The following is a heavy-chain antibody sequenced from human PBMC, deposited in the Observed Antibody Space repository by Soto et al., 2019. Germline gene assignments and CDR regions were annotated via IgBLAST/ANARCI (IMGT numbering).Heavy chain of an antibody. J-gene: IGHJ4*02. V-gene: IGHV3-9*01. D-gene: IGHD2-8*01. Sequence: EVQVAESGGGSVQPGRSLRLSCEASGFSFDEYAMHWVRQVPGKGLEWVSSINWNSGNIGYADSVRGRFTISRDNAKNSLYLQMNSLRPEDTASYYCAKGIKYCTSGVCSVFDYWGQGTLVTVSS. CDR1: GFSFDEYA. CDR2: INWNSGNI. CDR3: AKGIKYCTSGVCSVFDY.